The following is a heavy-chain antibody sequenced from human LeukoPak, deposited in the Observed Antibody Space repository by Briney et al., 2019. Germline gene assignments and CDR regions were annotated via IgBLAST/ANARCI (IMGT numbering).Heavy chain of an antibody. J-gene: IGHJ4*02. Sequence: GESLKISWKGSGYSFTSYWMGWVRQMPGKGLEWMGIIYPGDSDTRYSPSFQAQDTISADKSISTAYLQWSSLKASDTAMYYCARHSTRISPVDYWGQGTLVTVSS. CDR1: GYSFTSYW. CDR2: IYPGDSDT. V-gene: IGHV5-51*01. CDR3: ARHSTRISPVDY. D-gene: IGHD2-15*01.